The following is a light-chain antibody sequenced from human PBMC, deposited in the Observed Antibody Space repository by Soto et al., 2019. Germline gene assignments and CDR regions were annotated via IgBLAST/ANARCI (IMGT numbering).Light chain of an antibody. CDR1: NNDVGFYNY. CDR3: NSYAGGLVL. V-gene: IGLV2-11*01. J-gene: IGLJ2*01. Sequence: QSALTQPRSVSGSPGQSVTISCTGTNNDVGFYNYVSWYQQQLGKAPKLLIYDVNKRPSGAPPRFSGSKSANTASLTISGLQAADEADYYCNSYAGGLVLFGGGTKLTVL. CDR2: DVN.